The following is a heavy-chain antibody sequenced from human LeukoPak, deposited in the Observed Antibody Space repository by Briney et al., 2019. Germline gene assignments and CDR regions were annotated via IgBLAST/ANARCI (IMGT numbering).Heavy chain of an antibody. Sequence: PSETLSLTCAVYGGSFSGYYWSWIRQPPGKGLEWIGEINHSGSTNYNPSLKSRVTISVDTSKNQFSLKLSSVTAADTAVYYCARGIDVVVPAALDYWGQGTLVTVSS. CDR3: ARGIDVVVPAALDY. V-gene: IGHV4-34*01. CDR2: INHSGST. CDR1: GGSFSGYY. J-gene: IGHJ4*02. D-gene: IGHD2-2*01.